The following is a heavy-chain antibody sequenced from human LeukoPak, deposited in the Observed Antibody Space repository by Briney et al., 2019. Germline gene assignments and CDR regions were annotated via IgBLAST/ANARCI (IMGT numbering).Heavy chain of an antibody. CDR2: IWFDGSIE. V-gene: IGHV3-33*01. CDR1: GFTFSSFG. D-gene: IGHD3-10*01. CDR3: ARGHYGSGSYYNAKDRVHFDY. J-gene: IGHJ4*02. Sequence: GRSLRLSCAASGFTFSSFGMHWVRQAPGKGLEWVAIIWFDGSIEYYGDSVKGRFTISRDNSKSTLYLQMNSLRVEDTAVYYRARGHYGSGSYYNAKDRVHFDYWGQGTLVTVSS.